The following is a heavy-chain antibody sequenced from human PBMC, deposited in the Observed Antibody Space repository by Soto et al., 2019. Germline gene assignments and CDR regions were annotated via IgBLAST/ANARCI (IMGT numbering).Heavy chain of an antibody. V-gene: IGHV1-46*03. CDR3: AKTQGGTVTTRYCQN. J-gene: IGHJ1*01. CDR2: INLSGGST. CDR1: GYIFTSNY. Sequence: QVQLVQSGAEVKKPGASVKVSCKASGYIFTSNYMHWVRQAPGQGLEWMGIINLSGGSTSYAQKFQGRVTRTRDTSTSIVYMDLSSLRSEDTAVDYCAKTQGGTVTTRYCQNWGQGTLVTVSS. D-gene: IGHD4-17*01.